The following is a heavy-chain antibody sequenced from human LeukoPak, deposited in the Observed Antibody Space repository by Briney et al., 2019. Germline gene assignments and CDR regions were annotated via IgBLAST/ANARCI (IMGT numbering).Heavy chain of an antibody. D-gene: IGHD5-24*01. Sequence: SETLSLTCTVSGGSISSSNYYWGWIRQPPGKGLEWIGGIYYSGSTYYNPSLKSRVTISVDTSKNQFSLKLSSVTAADTAVYCCARHSGLHGNFDYWGQGTLVTVSS. CDR2: IYYSGST. CDR3: ARHSGLHGNFDY. J-gene: IGHJ4*02. V-gene: IGHV4-39*01. CDR1: GGSISSSNYY.